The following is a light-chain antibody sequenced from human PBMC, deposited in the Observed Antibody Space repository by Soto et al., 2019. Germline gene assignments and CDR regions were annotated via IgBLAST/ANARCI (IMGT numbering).Light chain of an antibody. CDR2: DVS. Sequence: QSALTQPASVSGSPGQSITISCTGTSSDVGGYNRVSWYQPPPGTAPKFIIYDVSHRPSGVPDRFSESKSGNTASLTISGRQAEDEADDYCSSFSSPRTVVFGGGTKLTVL. J-gene: IGLJ2*01. CDR3: SSFSSPRTVV. CDR1: SSDVGGYNR. V-gene: IGLV2-18*02.